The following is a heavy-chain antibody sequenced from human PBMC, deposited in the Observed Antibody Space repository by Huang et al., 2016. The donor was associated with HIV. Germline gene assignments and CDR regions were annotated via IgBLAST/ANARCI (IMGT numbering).Heavy chain of an antibody. CDR2: ISGSGGRT. V-gene: IGHV3-23*01. J-gene: IGHJ4*02. CDR3: AEEVSGYSYGIDY. Sequence: EVQLLESGGGLVQTGGSLRLSCIASGFTFSNYAMSWVRQAPGKGLEWVSAISGSGGRTYYADSVKGRFTISRDNFKNTLYLQMNSLRAEDTAVYYCAEEVSGYSYGIDYWGQGTLVTVSS. CDR1: GFTFSNYA. D-gene: IGHD5-18*01.